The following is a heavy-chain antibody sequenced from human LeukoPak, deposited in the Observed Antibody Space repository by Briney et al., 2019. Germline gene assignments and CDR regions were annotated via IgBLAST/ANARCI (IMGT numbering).Heavy chain of an antibody. D-gene: IGHD3-9*01. CDR1: GGTFSSYA. V-gene: IGHV1-46*01. CDR3: ARDGRYFDWIDAFDI. Sequence: ASVKVSCKASGGTFSSYAISWVRQAPGQGLEWVGIFNPITGGTTFAPSFQGRVTMTGDTSTSTVYMELSSLRSEDTAVYYCARDGRYFDWIDAFDIWGQGTMVTVSS. CDR2: FNPITGGT. J-gene: IGHJ3*02.